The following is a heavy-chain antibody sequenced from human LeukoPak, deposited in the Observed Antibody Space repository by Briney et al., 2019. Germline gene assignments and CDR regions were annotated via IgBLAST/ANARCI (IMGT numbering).Heavy chain of an antibody. D-gene: IGHD3-9*01. Sequence: SETLSLTCTVSGGSISSGGYYWSWIRQHPGKGLEWIGHIYYSGTTYYNPSLKSRVTISVHTSKNQSSLKLSSVTAADTAVYYCARSPRLYDILTGYQASAPDYWGQGTLVTVSS. CDR1: GGSISSGGYY. V-gene: IGHV4-31*03. CDR3: ARSPRLYDILTGYQASAPDY. J-gene: IGHJ4*02. CDR2: IYYSGTT.